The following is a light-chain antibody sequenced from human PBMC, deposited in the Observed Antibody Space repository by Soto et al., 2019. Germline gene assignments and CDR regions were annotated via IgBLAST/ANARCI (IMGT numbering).Light chain of an antibody. V-gene: IGKV3-15*01. J-gene: IGKJ1*01. CDR2: GAS. CDR1: QSLSSN. CDR3: QHYNNWPPAWT. Sequence: EIVMTQSPATLSVSPGERATLSCRATQSLSSNLAWYQQKPGQAPRLLIYGASTRATGIPARFSGSGSGTEFTLTISSLQSEDFAVYYCQHYNNWPPAWTFGQGTKVDIK.